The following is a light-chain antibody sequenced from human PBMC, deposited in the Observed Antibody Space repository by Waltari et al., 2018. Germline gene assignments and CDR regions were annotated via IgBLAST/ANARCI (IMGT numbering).Light chain of an antibody. J-gene: IGKJ1*01. Sequence: IQLTQTPSTLSASVGDRVTITCRANQSLNNWLAWYQQQPGKAPKLLLYTASTLQNGVPERFSGSASGTEFTLTIDSLQSEDFATYYCQQYNTYPRTFGQGSKVELK. CDR2: TAS. V-gene: IGKV1-5*03. CDR1: QSLNNW. CDR3: QQYNTYPRT.